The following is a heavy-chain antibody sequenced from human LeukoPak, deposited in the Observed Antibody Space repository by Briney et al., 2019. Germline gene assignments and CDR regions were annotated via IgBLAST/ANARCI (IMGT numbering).Heavy chain of an antibody. Sequence: GGSLRLSCAASGLTFSSYWMSWVRQAPGKGLEWVANIKQDGREKYYVDSVKGRFTISRDNAKNSLYLQMNSLRAEDTAVYYCARALGYCSSTSCYNLGAFDIWGQGTMVTVSS. CDR2: IKQDGREK. J-gene: IGHJ3*02. V-gene: IGHV3-7*04. CDR1: GLTFSSYW. CDR3: ARALGYCSSTSCYNLGAFDI. D-gene: IGHD2-2*02.